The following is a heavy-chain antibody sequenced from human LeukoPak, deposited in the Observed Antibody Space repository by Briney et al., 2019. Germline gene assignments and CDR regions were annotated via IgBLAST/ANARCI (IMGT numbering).Heavy chain of an antibody. CDR1: GDSVSSNSAA. V-gene: IGHV6-1*01. D-gene: IGHD2-8*02. J-gene: IGHJ4*02. CDR3: AGTTGHFDY. Sequence: PSQTLSLTCAISGDSVSSNSAAWNWIRQSPSRGLEWLGRTYHRSKWYSESALSLKGRITVNPDTSKNQFSLQLNSVGPEDTAVYYCAGTTGHFDYWGQGTLVTVSS. CDR2: TYHRSKWYS.